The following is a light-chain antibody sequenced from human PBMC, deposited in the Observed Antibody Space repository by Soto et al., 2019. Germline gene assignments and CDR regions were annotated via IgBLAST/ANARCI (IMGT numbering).Light chain of an antibody. CDR1: QSISSW. V-gene: IGKV1-5*03. J-gene: IGKJ5*01. CDR2: KAS. CDR3: QQYHTSSIT. Sequence: DIQMTQSPYTLSASVEDRVTITCRASQSISSWLAWYQQKPGKAPKLLIYKASTFKSGVPSRFSGTGSGTEFTLSIDSLQPDDFATYYCQQYHTSSITFGQGTLLEIK.